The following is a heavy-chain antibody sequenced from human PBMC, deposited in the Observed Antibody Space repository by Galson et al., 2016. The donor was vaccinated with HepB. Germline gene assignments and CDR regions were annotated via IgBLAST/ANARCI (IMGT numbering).Heavy chain of an antibody. CDR2: IYPDDSDT. V-gene: IGHV5-51*01. Sequence: QSGAEVKKPGESLKISCKGSGYSFTSYWIGWVRQMPGKGLEWVGIIYPDDSDTRYSPSFQGQVTISVDKSISTAYLQWSSLKASDSATYYCARHAASSGWGGEHDCWGQGTLVTVSS. CDR1: GYSFTSYW. CDR3: ARHAASSGWGGEHDC. D-gene: IGHD6-19*01. J-gene: IGHJ4*02.